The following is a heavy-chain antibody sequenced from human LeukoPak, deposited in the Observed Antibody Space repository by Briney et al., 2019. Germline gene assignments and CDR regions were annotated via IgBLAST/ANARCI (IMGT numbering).Heavy chain of an antibody. Sequence: ASVKVSCKASGYTFTNYYIHWVRQAPGQGLEWLGLINPSGGATIDAQNFQGRVTMTRDMSTTAVYMELSSLRSEDTAVYYCAASTGPLPLGYWGQGTLVTVSS. CDR2: INPSGGAT. J-gene: IGHJ4*02. V-gene: IGHV1-46*01. CDR3: AASTGPLPLGY. D-gene: IGHD1-14*01. CDR1: GYTFTNYY.